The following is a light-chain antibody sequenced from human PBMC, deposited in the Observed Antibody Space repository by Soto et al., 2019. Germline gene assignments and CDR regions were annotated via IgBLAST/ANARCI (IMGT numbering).Light chain of an antibody. V-gene: IGKV3-20*01. CDR3: HQFGYSPRT. J-gene: IGKJ1*01. Sequence: EIVLTQSPGTLSLSPGKTATLSCRASQTVNSDYLAWFQQRPGQAPRLLIFATSRSATDIPDRFSGSGSGTDFTLAIRRLVPEDFAVYYCHQFGYSPRTFGQGTKVE. CDR2: ATS. CDR1: QTVNSDY.